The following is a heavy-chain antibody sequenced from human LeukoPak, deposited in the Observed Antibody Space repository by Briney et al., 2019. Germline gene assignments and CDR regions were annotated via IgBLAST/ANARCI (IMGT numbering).Heavy chain of an antibody. V-gene: IGHV1-18*01. J-gene: IGHJ4*02. CDR3: ARALLTPCEICVAELPYYFDY. D-gene: IGHD6-19*01. Sequence: ASVKVSCKASGYTFTSYGISWVRQAPGQGLQWMGWISAYNGNTNYAQKLQGRVTMTTDTSTSTVYMELRSLRSDDTAVYYCARALLTPCEICVAELPYYFDYWGQGTLVTVSS. CDR1: GYTFTSYG. CDR2: ISAYNGNT.